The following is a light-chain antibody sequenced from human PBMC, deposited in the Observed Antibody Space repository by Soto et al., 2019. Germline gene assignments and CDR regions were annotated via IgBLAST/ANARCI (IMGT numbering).Light chain of an antibody. CDR3: QQYDNFGLT. J-gene: IGKJ4*01. CDR1: QDISNY. Sequence: DIQMTQSPSSLSASVGDRVTITCQASQDISNYLNWYQQKPGKAPKLLIYDASNLETGVPSRFSGSGSGSEFTFTISSLQPEDIAAYYCQQYDNFGLTFGGGTKVEIK. CDR2: DAS. V-gene: IGKV1-33*01.